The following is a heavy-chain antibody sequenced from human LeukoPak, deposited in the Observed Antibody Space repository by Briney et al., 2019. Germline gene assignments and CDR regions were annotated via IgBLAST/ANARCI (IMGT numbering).Heavy chain of an antibody. J-gene: IGHJ4*02. D-gene: IGHD6-19*01. CDR3: AKGYSSGWYDRGYFDY. V-gene: IGHV3-23*01. CDR2: ITGSGGST. CDR1: GFTFSSYA. Sequence: GSLRLSCATSGFTFSSYAMTWVRQAPGKGLDWVSAITGSGGSTYYADSVEGRFTISRDNSKNTLHLQMNSLRAEDTAVYYCAKGYSSGWYDRGYFDYWGQGTLVTVSS.